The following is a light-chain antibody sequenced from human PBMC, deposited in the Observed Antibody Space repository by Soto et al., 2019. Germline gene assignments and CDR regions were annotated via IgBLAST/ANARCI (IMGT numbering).Light chain of an antibody. Sequence: QSVLTQPASVSGSPGQSITISCTGTSSDVGGYNFVSWYQQHPGKAPKLMIYDVTNRPSGVSNRFSGSKSGRTASLTISGLQAEDEADYYCSSYTSSSTLIFGGGTKLTVL. CDR2: DVT. V-gene: IGLV2-14*01. CDR1: SSDVGGYNF. J-gene: IGLJ2*01. CDR3: SSYTSSSTLI.